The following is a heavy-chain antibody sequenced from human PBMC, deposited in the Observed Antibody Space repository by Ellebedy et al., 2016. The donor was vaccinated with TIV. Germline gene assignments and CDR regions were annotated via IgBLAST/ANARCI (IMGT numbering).Heavy chain of an antibody. CDR1: GFTFTSSA. CDR3: AADWVYDSSGNYGIAFDY. Sequence: SVKVSCXASGFTFTSSAVQWVRQGRGQRLEWIGWIVVGAGHTYYAQRFQERVTITRDMSTSTVYMELSSLRSDDTAVYYCAADWVYDSSGNYGIAFDYWGQGTLVTVSS. CDR2: IVVGAGHT. D-gene: IGHD3-22*01. V-gene: IGHV1-58*01. J-gene: IGHJ4*02.